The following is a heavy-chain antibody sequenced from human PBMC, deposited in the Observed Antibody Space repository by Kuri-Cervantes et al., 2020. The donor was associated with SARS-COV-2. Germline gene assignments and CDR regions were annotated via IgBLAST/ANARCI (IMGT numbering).Heavy chain of an antibody. V-gene: IGHV3-11*06. CDR3: ARGLGAVSTVDFHFGLDV. Sequence: GESLKISCEGSGFTFSDYYMSWVRQAPGKGLEWLSNISPSMAHTYYADSVRGRFTISRDNAKNSLYLQMTGLRVDDTAVYYCARGLGAVSTVDFHFGLDVWGQGTTVTVSS. CDR2: ISPSMAHT. CDR1: GFTFSDYY. D-gene: IGHD3-16*01. J-gene: IGHJ6*02.